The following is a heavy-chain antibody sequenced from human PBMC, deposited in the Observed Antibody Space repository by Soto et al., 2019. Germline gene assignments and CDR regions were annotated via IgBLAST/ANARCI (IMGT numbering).Heavy chain of an antibody. CDR3: ARDGQDNASSYFLDY. CDR2: IWHDGSDI. Sequence: PGGSLRLSCAGSGFTFSTSVMHWVRQAPGKGLEWLAVIWHDGSDISYGDSVRGRFTISRDNSKNTLYLEMDNVREEDTAVYFCARDGQDNASSYFLDYWGQGTLVPVSS. J-gene: IGHJ4*02. V-gene: IGHV3-33*01. CDR1: GFTFSTSV. D-gene: IGHD3-16*01.